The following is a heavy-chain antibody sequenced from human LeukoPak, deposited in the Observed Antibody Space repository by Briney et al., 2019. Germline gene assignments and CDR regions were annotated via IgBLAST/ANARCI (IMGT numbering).Heavy chain of an antibody. V-gene: IGHV3-30*02. D-gene: IGHD4-17*01. J-gene: IGHJ5*02. CDR1: GFTFSTYG. Sequence: GGSLRLSCAASGFTFSTYGMHWVRQAPGKGLEWVAFIRYDGSNKYYADSVKGRFTISRDNSKNTLYLQMNSLRAEDTAIYYCAKESTVTPGNVNWFDTWGQGTLVTVSS. CDR2: IRYDGSNK. CDR3: AKESTVTPGNVNWFDT.